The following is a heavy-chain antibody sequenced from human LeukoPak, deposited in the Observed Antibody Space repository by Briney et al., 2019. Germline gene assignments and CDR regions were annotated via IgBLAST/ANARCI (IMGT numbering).Heavy chain of an antibody. D-gene: IGHD3-10*01. V-gene: IGHV3-21*01. CDR3: ARDHMIASWYYYGSGTVDY. CDR1: GFTFSSYS. J-gene: IGHJ4*02. CDR2: ISSSSSYI. Sequence: GGSLRLSCAAPGFTFSSYSMNWDRQAPGKGLEWVSSISSSSSYIYYADSVKGRFTISRDNAKNSLYLQMNSLRAEDTAVYYCARDHMIASWYYYGSGTVDYWGQGTLVTVSS.